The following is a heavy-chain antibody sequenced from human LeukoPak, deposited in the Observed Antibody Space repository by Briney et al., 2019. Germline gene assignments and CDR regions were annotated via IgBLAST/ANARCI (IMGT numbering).Heavy chain of an antibody. CDR2: IYPGDSNS. CDR1: GYSFTTYW. D-gene: IGHD4-17*01. CDR3: VRHNLDGDYYYFDL. J-gene: IGHJ2*01. V-gene: IGHV5-51*01. Sequence: GESLKISCKASGYSFTTYWIAWVRQMPGKGLEWMGIIYPGDSNSRYSPSFQGQVSISADKSISTAYLQWSSLKASDTAMYYCVRHNLDGDYYYFDLWGRGTLVTVSS.